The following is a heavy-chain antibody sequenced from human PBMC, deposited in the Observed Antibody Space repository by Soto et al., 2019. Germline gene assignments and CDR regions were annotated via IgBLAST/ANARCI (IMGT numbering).Heavy chain of an antibody. CDR3: AHGAYCGGDCRNYYYYGMDV. Sequence: PGGSLRLSCAASGFAFSSYGMHWVRQAPGNGLEWVAVISYDGSNKYYADSVKGRFTISRDNSKNKLYLQMNSLRAEDTAVYYCAHGAYCGGDCRNYYYYGMDVWGQGTTVTVSS. CDR2: ISYDGSNK. D-gene: IGHD2-21*02. J-gene: IGHJ6*02. V-gene: IGHV3-30*03. CDR1: GFAFSSYG.